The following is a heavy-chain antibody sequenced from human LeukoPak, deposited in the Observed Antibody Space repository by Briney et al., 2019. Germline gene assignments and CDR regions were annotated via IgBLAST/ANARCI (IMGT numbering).Heavy chain of an antibody. CDR2: IHYSGST. CDR3: ARAGAMGYGDYAYYYGMDV. CDR1: GGSISSHY. V-gene: IGHV4-59*11. Sequence: SETLSLTCTVSGGSISSHYWSWIRQPPGKGLEWIGYIHYSGSTNYNPSLKSRVTISVDTSKNQFSLKLSSVTAADTAVYYCARAGAMGYGDYAYYYGMDVWGQGTTVTVSS. D-gene: IGHD4-17*01. J-gene: IGHJ6*02.